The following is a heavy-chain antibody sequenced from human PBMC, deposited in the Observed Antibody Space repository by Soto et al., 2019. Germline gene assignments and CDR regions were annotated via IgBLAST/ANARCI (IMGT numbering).Heavy chain of an antibody. V-gene: IGHV1-8*01. J-gene: IGHJ4*02. Sequence: ASVKVSCKASGYTVTSYDINGVRQATGQGLEWMGWMNPNSGNTGYAQKFQGRVTMTRNTSISTAYMELSSLRSEDTAVYYCTVGVGNWHFGSWGQGTLVTVSS. CDR1: GYTVTSYD. CDR2: MNPNSGNT. D-gene: IGHD1-20*01. CDR3: TVGVGNWHFGS.